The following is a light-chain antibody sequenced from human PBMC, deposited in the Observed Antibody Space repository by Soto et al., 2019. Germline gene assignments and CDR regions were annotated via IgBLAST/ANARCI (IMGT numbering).Light chain of an antibody. CDR1: QAVSSNY. CDR3: QQYGSSPWT. Sequence: ALTQSPGTLSSSPWERATLSCRASQAVSSNYLAWYQQKPGQAPRLLIYGASSRATGIPDRFSGSGSGTDFTLTISRREPEDFAVYYCQQYGSSPWTFGQGTKVDIK. CDR2: GAS. V-gene: IGKV3-20*01. J-gene: IGKJ1*01.